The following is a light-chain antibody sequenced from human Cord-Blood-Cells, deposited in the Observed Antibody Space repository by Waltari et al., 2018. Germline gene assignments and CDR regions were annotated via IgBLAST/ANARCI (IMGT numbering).Light chain of an antibody. V-gene: IGLV1-40*01. J-gene: IGLJ1*01. CDR2: GNS. CDR1: SSDVGGYNY. Sequence: QSALTQPASVSGSPGQSITISCTGTSSDVGGYNYVSWYQQLPGTAPKLLIYGNSNRPSGVPDRFPGSKSGTSASLAITGLQAEDEADYYCQSYDSSLSAYVFGTGTKVTVL. CDR3: QSYDSSLSAYV.